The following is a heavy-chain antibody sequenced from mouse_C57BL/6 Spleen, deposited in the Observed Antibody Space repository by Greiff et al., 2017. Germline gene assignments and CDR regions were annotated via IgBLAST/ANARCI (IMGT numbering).Heavy chain of an antibody. CDR3: ARSSYSNYPDY. V-gene: IGHV1-7*01. J-gene: IGHJ2*01. D-gene: IGHD2-5*01. Sequence: VQLLESGAELAKPGASVKLSCTASGYTFTSYWMHWVKQSPGQGLEWIGYINPSSGYTKYNQKFKDKATLTADKSSSTAYMQLSSLTYEDSAVYYCARSSYSNYPDYWGQGTTLTVSS. CDR2: INPSSGYT. CDR1: GYTFTSYW.